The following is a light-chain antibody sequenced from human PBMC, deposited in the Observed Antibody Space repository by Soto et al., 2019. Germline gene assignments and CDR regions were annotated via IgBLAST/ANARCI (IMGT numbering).Light chain of an antibody. J-gene: IGKJ5*01. V-gene: IGKV3-20*01. CDR3: QQYGSSPGT. CDR2: GAS. Sequence: EIVLTQSPGTPPLSPGERAALACRASQSVSSSYLAWYQQKHGQAPRLLIYGASSRATGIPDRFSGSGSGTDFTLTISRLQPEDFAVYYCQQYGSSPGTFGQGTRLEIK. CDR1: QSVSSSY.